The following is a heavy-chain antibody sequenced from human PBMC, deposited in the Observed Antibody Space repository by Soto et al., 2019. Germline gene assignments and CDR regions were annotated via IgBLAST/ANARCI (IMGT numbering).Heavy chain of an antibody. Sequence: VRQAPGQGLEWMGVINPSAFRTSYAQKFQGRVTMTRDTSTSTTVYMELSSLRSEDTAVYYCASYITRGDYFDYWGQGTLVTVSS. D-gene: IGHD1-20*01. CDR2: INPSAFRT. CDR3: ASYITRGDYFDY. V-gene: IGHV1-46*01. J-gene: IGHJ4*02.